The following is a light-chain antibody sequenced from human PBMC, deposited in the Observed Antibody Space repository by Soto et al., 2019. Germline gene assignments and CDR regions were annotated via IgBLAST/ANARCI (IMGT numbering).Light chain of an antibody. V-gene: IGKV3-20*01. CDR1: QSVSNNY. CDR2: GAS. Sequence: EVVLTQSPGTLSLSPGERATLSCRASQSVSNNYLAWYQQKPGQGPRLLIYGASSRATGIPDRFSGSGSGTDFTLTISRLEPEDFEVYYCQQYGTPPQTFGQGTTVDIK. J-gene: IGKJ1*01. CDR3: QQYGTPPQT.